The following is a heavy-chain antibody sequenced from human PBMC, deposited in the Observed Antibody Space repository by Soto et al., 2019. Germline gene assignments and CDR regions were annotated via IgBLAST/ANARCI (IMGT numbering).Heavy chain of an antibody. V-gene: IGHV3-53*01. J-gene: IGHJ3*02. D-gene: IGHD6-13*01. CDR3: AREWGIAAALGLGAFDI. Sequence: PGGSLRLSCAASGFTVSSNYMSWVRQAPGKGLEWVSVIYSGGSTYYADSVKGRFTISRDDSKNTLYLQMNSLRAEDTAVYYCAREWGIAAALGLGAFDIWGQGAMVTVSS. CDR2: IYSGGST. CDR1: GFTVSSNY.